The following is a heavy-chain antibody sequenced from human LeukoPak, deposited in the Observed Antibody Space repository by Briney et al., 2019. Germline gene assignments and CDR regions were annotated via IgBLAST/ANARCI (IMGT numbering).Heavy chain of an antibody. Sequence: QAGGSLRLSCAASGFTFSSFTMSWVRQAPGKGLEWVSAMSGSGRSTYYADSVKGRFTISRDNSKNTLYLQMNSLRAEDTAVYYCAKPTGVNTVTAPFEYWGQGTLGTVSS. CDR1: GFTFSSFT. V-gene: IGHV3-23*01. CDR3: AKPTGVNTVTAPFEY. CDR2: MSGSGRST. J-gene: IGHJ4*02. D-gene: IGHD4-17*01.